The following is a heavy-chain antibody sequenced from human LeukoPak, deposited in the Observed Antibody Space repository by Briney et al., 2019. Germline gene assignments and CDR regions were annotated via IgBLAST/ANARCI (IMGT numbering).Heavy chain of an antibody. J-gene: IGHJ4*02. CDR2: IWADGNNK. V-gene: IGHV3-33*01. CDR1: GFTFSTHA. CDR3: ARDLRRDYDFWSGPGDY. Sequence: PGRSLRLSCAASGFTFSTHAMHWVRQAPGMGLEWVAFIWADGNNKYYGTSVRGRFTISKDNSEKMVYLQMNSLRAEDTAVYYCARDLRRDYDFWSGPGDYWGQGTLVTVSS. D-gene: IGHD3-3*01.